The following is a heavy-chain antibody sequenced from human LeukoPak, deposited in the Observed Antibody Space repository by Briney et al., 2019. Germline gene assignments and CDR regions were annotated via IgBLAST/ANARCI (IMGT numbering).Heavy chain of an antibody. D-gene: IGHD6-19*01. CDR3: ARDVGWAGSQVFDY. CDR2: IYYSGST. CDR1: GGSISSGGYY. J-gene: IGHJ4*02. Sequence: SETLSLTCTVSGGSISSGGYYWSWIRQHPGKGLEWIGYIYYSGSTYYNPSLKSRVTISVDTSKNQFSLKLSSVTAADTAVYYCARDVGWAGSQVFDYWGRGTLVTVSS. V-gene: IGHV4-31*03.